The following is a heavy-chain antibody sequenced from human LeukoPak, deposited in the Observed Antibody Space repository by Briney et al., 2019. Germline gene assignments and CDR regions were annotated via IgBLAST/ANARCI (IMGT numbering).Heavy chain of an antibody. D-gene: IGHD6-19*01. V-gene: IGHV1-69*13. Sequence: SVEVSCEASGGTFSSYAISWVRQAPGQGLEWMGGIIPIFGTANYAQKFQGRVTITADESTSTAYMELSSLRSEDTAVYYCARAESSGSNAFDIWGQGTMVTVSS. CDR3: ARAESSGSNAFDI. CDR2: IIPIFGTA. J-gene: IGHJ3*02. CDR1: GGTFSSYA.